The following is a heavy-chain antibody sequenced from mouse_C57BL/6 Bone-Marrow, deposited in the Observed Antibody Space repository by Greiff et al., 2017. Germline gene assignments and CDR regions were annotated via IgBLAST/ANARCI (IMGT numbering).Heavy chain of an antibody. CDR2: IFPGSGST. CDR1: GYTFTDYY. J-gene: IGHJ1*03. V-gene: IGHV1-75*01. CDR3: ARGRGQFITTVPWYFDV. Sequence: QVQLQQSGPELVKPGASVKISCKASGYTFTDYYINWVKQRPGQGLEWIGWIFPGSGSTYYNEKFKGKATLTVDKSSSTSYMLLSSLTSEDSAVYFCARGRGQFITTVPWYFDVWGTGTTVTVSS. D-gene: IGHD1-1*01.